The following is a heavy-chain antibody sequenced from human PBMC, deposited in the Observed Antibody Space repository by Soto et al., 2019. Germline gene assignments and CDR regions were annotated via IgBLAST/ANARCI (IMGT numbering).Heavy chain of an antibody. J-gene: IGHJ3*01. D-gene: IGHD3-10*01. V-gene: IGHV4-59*01. Sequence: QVQLQESGPGLVKPSETLSLTCVVSGDSIIRSFWGWIRQPPGTGLEWIAYISDSGITFSNPSLKIRLSMSVGMSKNEFSLTLTAMTAADTAIYYCARGAGDFSGPDTFHFWGQGTLVTVSS. CDR1: GDSIIRSF. CDR2: ISDSGIT. CDR3: ARGAGDFSGPDTFHF.